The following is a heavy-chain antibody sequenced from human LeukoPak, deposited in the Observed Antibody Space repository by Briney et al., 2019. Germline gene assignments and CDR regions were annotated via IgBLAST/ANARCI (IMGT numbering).Heavy chain of an antibody. CDR1: GLTFSSYA. J-gene: IGHJ3*02. V-gene: IGHV3-30-3*01. CDR2: ISYDGSNK. CDR3: ARDSRRWLDDAFDI. Sequence: GGSLRLSCAASGLTFSSYAMHWVRQAPGKGLEWVAVISYDGSNKYYADSVKGRFTISRDNSKNTLYLQMNSLRAEDTAVYYCARDSRRWLDDAFDIWGQGTMVTVSS. D-gene: IGHD6-19*01.